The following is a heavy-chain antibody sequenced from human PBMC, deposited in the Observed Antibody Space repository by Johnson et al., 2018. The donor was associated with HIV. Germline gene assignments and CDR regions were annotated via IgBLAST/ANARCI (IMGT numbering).Heavy chain of an antibody. V-gene: IGHV3-33*01. CDR3: ARPAIVVLPAGAFDI. D-gene: IGHD2-2*01. Sequence: QVQLVESGGGVVRPGGSLRLSCAASGFTFSSYGMHWVRQAPGKGLEWVAVIWYDGSNKYYADSVKGRFTVSRDNSKNTLYLQMNSLRGDDTAVYYCARPAIVVLPAGAFDIWGPGTMVTVSS. J-gene: IGHJ3*02. CDR1: GFTFSSYG. CDR2: IWYDGSNK.